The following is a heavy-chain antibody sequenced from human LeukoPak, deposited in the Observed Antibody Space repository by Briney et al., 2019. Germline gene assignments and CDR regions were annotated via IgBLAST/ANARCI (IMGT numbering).Heavy chain of an antibody. V-gene: IGHV3-7*01. Sequence: GGSLRLSCAASQFTFTSYWMSWVRQAPGKGLEGVANINQDGSERYYVDSVKGRFTISRDNAKSSLYLQMNSLRAEDTAVYYCARVEYGSSSSAFDIWGQGTMVTVSS. J-gene: IGHJ3*02. CDR1: QFTFTSYW. CDR2: INQDGSER. D-gene: IGHD6-6*01. CDR3: ARVEYGSSSSAFDI.